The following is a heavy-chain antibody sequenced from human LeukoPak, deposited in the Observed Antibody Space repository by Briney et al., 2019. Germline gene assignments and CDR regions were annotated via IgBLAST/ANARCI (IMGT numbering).Heavy chain of an antibody. CDR2: ISWDGGST. CDR3: AKGQRRFASSGYYPDY. D-gene: IGHD3-22*01. CDR1: GFTFDDYT. V-gene: IGHV3-43*01. J-gene: IGHJ4*02. Sequence: GGSLRLSCAASGFTFDDYTMHWVRQAPGKGLEWVSLISWDGGSTYYADSVKGRFTISGDNSKNSLYLQMNSLRTEDTALYYCAKGQRRFASSGYYPDYWGQGTLVTVSS.